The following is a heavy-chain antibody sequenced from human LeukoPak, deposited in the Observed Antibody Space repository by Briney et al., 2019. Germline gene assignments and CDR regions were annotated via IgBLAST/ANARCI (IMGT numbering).Heavy chain of an antibody. CDR3: AKGQKWELPLDF. D-gene: IGHD1-26*01. Sequence: PGGSLRLSCAASGFTFSSYAMTWFRQAPGKGLDWVSAISDSGRSTYYADSVKGRFTISRDISKSTLYLQMNSLRAEDTALYYCAKGQKWELPLDFWGQGTLVTVSS. CDR2: ISDSGRST. V-gene: IGHV3-23*01. J-gene: IGHJ4*02. CDR1: GFTFSSYA.